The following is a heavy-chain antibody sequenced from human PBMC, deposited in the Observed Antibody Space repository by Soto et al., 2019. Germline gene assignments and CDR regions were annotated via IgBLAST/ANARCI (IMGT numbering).Heavy chain of an antibody. CDR1: GYSFTSYW. CDR2: IDPSDSYT. J-gene: IGHJ4*02. V-gene: IGHV5-10-1*01. Sequence: PGESLKISCKGSGYSFTSYWISWVRQMPGKXLEWMGRIDPSDSYTNYSPSFQGHVTISADKSISTAYLQWSSLKASDTAMYYCARSTYYDYVWGSYRSLFDYWGQGTLVTVSS. CDR3: ARSTYYDYVWGSYRSLFDY. D-gene: IGHD3-16*02.